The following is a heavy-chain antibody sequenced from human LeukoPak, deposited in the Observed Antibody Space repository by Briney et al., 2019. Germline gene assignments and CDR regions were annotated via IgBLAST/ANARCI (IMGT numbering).Heavy chain of an antibody. Sequence: ASVKVSCKAAGSTFTSYYMHWVRQAPGQGLEWMGIINPSGGSTSYAQKFQGRVTMTRDTSTSTVYMELSSLRSEDTAVYYCARGQIVVVPAAKVRSQSFDYWGQGTLVTVSS. CDR3: ARGQIVVVPAAKVRSQSFDY. CDR2: INPSGGST. CDR1: GSTFTSYY. D-gene: IGHD2-2*01. J-gene: IGHJ4*02. V-gene: IGHV1-46*01.